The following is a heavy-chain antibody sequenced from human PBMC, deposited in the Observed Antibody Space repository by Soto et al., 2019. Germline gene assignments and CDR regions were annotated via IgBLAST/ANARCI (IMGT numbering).Heavy chain of an antibody. D-gene: IGHD3-22*01. CDR2: ISAYNGNT. V-gene: IGHV1-18*04. J-gene: IGHJ6*02. CDR3: ARDAGPYYYDSSGYYYAIYYYCYYCMDV. Sequence: EASVKVSCKASGYTFTSYGISWVRQAPGEGLEWMGWISAYNGNTNYAQKLQGRVTMTTDTSTSTAYMGLRSLRSDDTAVYYCARDAGPYYYDSSGYYYAIYYYCYYCMDVWGQGTQVTFS. CDR1: GYTFTSYG.